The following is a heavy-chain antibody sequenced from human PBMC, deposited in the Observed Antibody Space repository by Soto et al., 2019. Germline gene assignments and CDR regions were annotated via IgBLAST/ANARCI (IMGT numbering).Heavy chain of an antibody. CDR2: VSRGASSI. D-gene: IGHD6-19*01. CDR3: VREGGDLRGSGVFDY. J-gene: IGHJ4*02. V-gene: IGHV3-48*01. Sequence: GGSLRLSCAASGFTFSFYTMNWVRQTPGKGLEWLAYVSRGASSIYYADSVKGRFTVSRDNANNSLSLQLNSLRREDTAVYYCVREGGDLRGSGVFDYWGQGTLVTVSS. CDR1: GFTFSFYT.